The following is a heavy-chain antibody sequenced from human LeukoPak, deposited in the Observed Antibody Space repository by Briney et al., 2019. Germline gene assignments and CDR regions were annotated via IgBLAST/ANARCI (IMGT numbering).Heavy chain of an antibody. CDR2: IKQDGSEK. J-gene: IGHJ4*02. V-gene: IGHV3-7*01. Sequence: PGGSLRLPCAASGFTFSSYWKSWVRQAPGKGLEWVANIKQDGSEKYYVDSVKGRFTISRDNAKNSLYLQMNSLRAEDTAVYYCARPKWELAIDYWGQGTLVTVSS. D-gene: IGHD1-26*01. CDR1: GFTFSSYW. CDR3: ARPKWELAIDY.